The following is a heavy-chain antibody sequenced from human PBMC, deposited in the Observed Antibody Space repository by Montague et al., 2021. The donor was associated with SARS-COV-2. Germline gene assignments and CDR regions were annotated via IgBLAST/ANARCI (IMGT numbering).Heavy chain of an antibody. Sequence: SETLSLTCTVSGGSISRYYWNWIRQPPGKGLEWIAYIYYSGSTNYNPSLKGRVTISVDTSKNQFSLKLSSVTAADTAVYYCAREFEGYFDLWGRGTLVMVSS. CDR2: IYYSGST. J-gene: IGHJ2*01. V-gene: IGHV4-59*12. CDR3: AREFEGYFDL. D-gene: IGHD3-10*01. CDR1: GGSISRYY.